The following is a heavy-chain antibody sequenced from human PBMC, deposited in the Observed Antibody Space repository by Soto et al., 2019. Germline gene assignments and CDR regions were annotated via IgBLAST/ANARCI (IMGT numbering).Heavy chain of an antibody. J-gene: IGHJ4*02. D-gene: IGHD1-26*01. CDR2: ISDDGSNK. CDR1: GFTFSSYD. Sequence: QVQLVESGGGVVQPGRSLRLSCAASGFTFSSYDMHWVRQAPGKGLEWVAIISDDGSNKYYADSVKGRFTLSRDNSQITLYLQMNSLRAGDTAVYYCAKGSYSGVYSDFDYWGQGTLVTVSS. CDR3: AKGSYSGVYSDFDY. V-gene: IGHV3-30*18.